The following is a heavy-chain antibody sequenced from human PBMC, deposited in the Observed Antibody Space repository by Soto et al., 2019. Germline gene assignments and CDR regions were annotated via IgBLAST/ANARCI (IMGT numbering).Heavy chain of an antibody. D-gene: IGHD7-27*01. Sequence: SVKVAWKFSGYTVTELSMHLVRQAPGKGLEWMGGFDPEDGETIYAQKFQGRVTMTEDTSTDTAYMDLSSLRSEDTAVYYCATEMGKRNWFDPWGQGTLVTVSS. CDR2: FDPEDGET. J-gene: IGHJ5*02. CDR1: GYTVTELS. CDR3: ATEMGKRNWFDP. V-gene: IGHV1-24*01.